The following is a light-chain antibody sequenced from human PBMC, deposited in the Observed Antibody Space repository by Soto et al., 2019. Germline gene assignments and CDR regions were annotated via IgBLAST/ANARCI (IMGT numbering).Light chain of an antibody. CDR3: AAWDDSLSGVV. CDR2: RNS. Sequence: QSVLTQPPSASGTPGQRVTISCSGSSSNIGSNYVYWYQQLPGTVPQLLIYRNSERPSGVPDRFSVSKSGTSASLAISGLRSEDEADYYCAAWDDSLSGVVFGGGTKLTVL. V-gene: IGLV1-47*01. CDR1: SSNIGSNY. J-gene: IGLJ2*01.